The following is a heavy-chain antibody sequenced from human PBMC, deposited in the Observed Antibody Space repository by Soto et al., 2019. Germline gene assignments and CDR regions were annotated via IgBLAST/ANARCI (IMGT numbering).Heavy chain of an antibody. D-gene: IGHD3-22*01. J-gene: IGHJ4*02. CDR1: GNSISSRYC. CDR3: ARDRRNFYDNSEYFDF. CDR2: IYHHGST. Sequence: SETLSLTCVVSGNSISSRYCWAWIRQPPGKGLEWLGSIYHHGSTYYSPSLKSRVTVSLDTSKNQFYLNLRSVTAADTAVYYCARDRRNFYDNSEYFDFWGRGMLVTVSS. V-gene: IGHV4-38-2*02.